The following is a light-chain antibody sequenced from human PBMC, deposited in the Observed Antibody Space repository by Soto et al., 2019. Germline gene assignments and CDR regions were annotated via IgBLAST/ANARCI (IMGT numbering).Light chain of an antibody. J-gene: IGKJ4*01. CDR1: QSITTY. Sequence: DIQMTQSPSSLSASVGDRVTITCRASQSITTYLNWYRQKPGKAPKLLIYAASSLQSGVPSRFSGSGSETEFTLSISSLXXXXXXXYFCQQIYSAPLTFGGGTKVEIK. V-gene: IGKV1-39*01. CDR2: AAS. CDR3: QQIYSAPLT.